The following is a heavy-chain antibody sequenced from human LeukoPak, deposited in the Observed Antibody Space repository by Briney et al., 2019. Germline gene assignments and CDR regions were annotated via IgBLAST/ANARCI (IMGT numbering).Heavy chain of an antibody. V-gene: IGHV4-61*02. CDR1: GGSISSDNYS. J-gene: IGHJ3*02. D-gene: IGHD4-17*01. CDR3: ARGGDYGDYSAFDI. Sequence: PSETLSLTCTVSGGSISSDNYSWSWIRQPAGKGLEWIGRVYTSGSTNYNPSLKSRVTISVDTSKNQFSLKLSSVTAADTAVYYCARGGDYGDYSAFDIWGQGTMVTVSS. CDR2: VYTSGST.